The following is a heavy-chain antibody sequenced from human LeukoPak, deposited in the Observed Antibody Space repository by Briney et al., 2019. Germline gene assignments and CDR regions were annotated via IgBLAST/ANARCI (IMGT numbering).Heavy chain of an antibody. D-gene: IGHD6-19*01. CDR2: ISAYNGNT. J-gene: IGHJ6*02. V-gene: IGHV1-18*01. Sequence: ASVKVSCKASGYTFTSYGISWVRQAPGQGLEWMGWISAYNGNTNYAQKLQGRVTMTTDTSTSTAYMELRSLRSDDTAVYYCARVVGSSGWYLGYYYYGMDVWGQGTTVTVSS. CDR3: ARVVGSSGWYLGYYYYGMDV. CDR1: GYTFTSYG.